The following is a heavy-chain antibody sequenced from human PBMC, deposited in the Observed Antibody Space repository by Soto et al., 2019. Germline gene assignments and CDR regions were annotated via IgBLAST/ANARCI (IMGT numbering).Heavy chain of an antibody. D-gene: IGHD2-15*01. J-gene: IGHJ6*03. CDR2: INPSGGST. CDR1: GYTFTSYY. CDR3: ARAGGDCSGGSCYAGYYSCYMDV. Sequence: QVQLVQSGAEVKKPGASVKVSCKASGYTFTSYYMHWVRQAPGQGLEWMGIINPSGGSTSYAQKCQDRVTIARDTSRCTIYMEMSRLRAEQTTVNYCARAGGDCSGGSCYAGYYSCYMDVWGKGTTVTVSS. V-gene: IGHV1-46*03.